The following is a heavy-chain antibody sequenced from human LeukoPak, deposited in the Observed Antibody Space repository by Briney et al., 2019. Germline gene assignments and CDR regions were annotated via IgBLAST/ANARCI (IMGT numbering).Heavy chain of an antibody. CDR3: ARRNPSDCGGDCGFDY. Sequence: SETLSLACTVSGGSISSYYWSWIRQPPGKGLEWIGYIYYSGSTNYNPSLKSRVTISVDTSKNQFSLKLSSVTAADTAVYYCARRNPSDCGGDCGFDYWGQGTLVTVSS. J-gene: IGHJ4*02. CDR2: IYYSGST. V-gene: IGHV4-59*08. CDR1: GGSISSYY. D-gene: IGHD2-21*02.